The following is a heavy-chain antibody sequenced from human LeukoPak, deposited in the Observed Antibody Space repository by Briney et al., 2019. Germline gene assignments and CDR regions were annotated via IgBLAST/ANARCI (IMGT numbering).Heavy chain of an antibody. J-gene: IGHJ5*02. CDR1: GYTFTSYD. V-gene: IGHV1-8*01. CDR2: MNPNSGNT. CDR3: ARGLRLFTWWLDP. Sequence: ASVKVSCKASGYTFTSYDINWVRQATGQGLEWMGWMNPNSGNTGYAQKFQGRVTMTRNTSINTAYMELSSLRSEDTAVYYCARGLRLFTWWLDPWGQGTLVTVSS.